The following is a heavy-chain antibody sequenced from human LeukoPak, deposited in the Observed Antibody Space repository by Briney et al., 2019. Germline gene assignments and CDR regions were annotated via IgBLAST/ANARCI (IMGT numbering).Heavy chain of an antibody. D-gene: IGHD3-22*01. CDR1: RFTFSRYW. J-gene: IGHJ4*02. CDR3: ASVFWGSSGYYFEY. CDR2: IKQDGSEK. V-gene: IGHV3-7*02. Sequence: GGSLRLSCAASRFTFSRYWMSWVRQAPGRGLEWVANIKQDGSEKYYVDSVKGRFTISRDNAKNSLFLHMNSLRVEDTAVYYCASVFWGSSGYYFEYWGQGALLTVSS.